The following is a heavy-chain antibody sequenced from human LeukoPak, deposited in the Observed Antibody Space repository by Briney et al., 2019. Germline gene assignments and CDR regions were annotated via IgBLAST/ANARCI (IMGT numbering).Heavy chain of an antibody. J-gene: IGHJ6*03. Sequence: GGSLRLSCAASGFTFRSYEMNWVRQAPGKGLEWVSYISSSGSTIYYADSVKGRFTISRDNAKNSLYLQMNSLRGEDTDVYYCAREYSSSWYAISYMDVWGKGTTVTISS. CDR3: AREYSSSWYAISYMDV. V-gene: IGHV3-48*03. CDR2: ISSSGSTI. CDR1: GFTFRSYE. D-gene: IGHD6-13*01.